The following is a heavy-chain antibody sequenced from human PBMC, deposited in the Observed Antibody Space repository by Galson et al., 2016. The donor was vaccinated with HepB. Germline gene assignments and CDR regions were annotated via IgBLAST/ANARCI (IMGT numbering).Heavy chain of an antibody. J-gene: IGHJ6*02. D-gene: IGHD1-26*01. CDR2: THYSGST. CDR1: GASISNHS. CDR3: ARDGEKVGLTPYYYGMDV. Sequence: SETLSLTCSVSGASISNHSWSWIRQSPGKGLEWIGYTHYSGSTDFNPSPKSRVTISVDTSKNHFSLNLSSVTAADTAVYYCARDGEKVGLTPYYYGMDVWGQGTTVTVSS. V-gene: IGHV4-59*11.